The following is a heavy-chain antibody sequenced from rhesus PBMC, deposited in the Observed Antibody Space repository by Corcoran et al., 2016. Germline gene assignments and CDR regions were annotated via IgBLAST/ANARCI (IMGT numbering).Heavy chain of an antibody. Sequence: QLQLQESGPGLVKPSETLSLTCAVSGGSISSDYWSWIRQPPGKGLEWIGRISGSGGNTDYNPSLKSRVTISIATSKNQFSLRLRSVPAADTAVYYCARTTELGIPFDYWGQGVQVTVSS. CDR2: ISGSGGNT. J-gene: IGHJ4*01. V-gene: IGHV4-173*01. CDR1: GGSISSDY. D-gene: IGHD5-42*01. CDR3: ARTTELGIPFDY.